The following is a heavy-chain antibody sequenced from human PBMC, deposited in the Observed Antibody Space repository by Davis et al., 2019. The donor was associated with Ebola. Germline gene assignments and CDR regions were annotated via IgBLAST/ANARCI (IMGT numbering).Heavy chain of an antibody. CDR2: INPNSGGT. Sequence: ASVKVSCKASGYTFTSYGISWVRQAPGQGLEWMGWINPNSGGTNYAQKFQGRVTMTRDTSISTAYMELSRLRSDDTAVYYCARDLEGRDGDSWSYYYYYMDVWGKGTTVTVSS. CDR3: ARDLEGRDGDSWSYYYYYMDV. D-gene: IGHD6-13*01. CDR1: GYTFTSYG. J-gene: IGHJ6*03. V-gene: IGHV1-2*02.